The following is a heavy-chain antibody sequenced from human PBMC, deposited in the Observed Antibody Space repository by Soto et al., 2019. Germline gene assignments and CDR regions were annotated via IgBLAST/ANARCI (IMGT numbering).Heavy chain of an antibody. J-gene: IGHJ3*02. V-gene: IGHV6-1*01. CDR3: KKSLCDSVTCFFFFDR. CDR1: GDSVSTNKAA. CDR2: AYYRSKWYI. D-gene: IGHD2-15*01. Sequence: SQTLSLTCVFSGDSVSTNKAAWNWIRQSPSRGLEWLGRAYYRSKWYIDYAVSMRSRIIINADASKSQVSLQLDSVSPEDTAVYYCKKSLCDSVTCFFFFDRGGPGTLAPVPS.